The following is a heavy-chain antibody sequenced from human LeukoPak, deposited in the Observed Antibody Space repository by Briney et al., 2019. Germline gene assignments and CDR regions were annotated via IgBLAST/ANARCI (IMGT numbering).Heavy chain of an antibody. J-gene: IGHJ4*02. V-gene: IGHV3-23*01. CDR3: AKWDRDYGGSHYLDY. D-gene: IGHD4-23*01. Sequence: RPGGSLRLSCAASGFTFSTYGMTWVRQAPGKGLEWVSAITASGGGTYYAASVKGRFTISRDHSKSTLYLQMNSLRAEDTAIYYCAKWDRDYGGSHYLDYWGQGTLVTVSA. CDR2: ITASGGGT. CDR1: GFTFSTYG.